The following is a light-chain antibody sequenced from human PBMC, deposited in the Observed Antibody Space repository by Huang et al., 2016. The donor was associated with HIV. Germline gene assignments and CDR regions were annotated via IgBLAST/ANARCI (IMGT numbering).Light chain of an antibody. Sequence: ERVMTQSPATVSLSPGERATLSGRASLSVSTNLAWYQQRPGQAPKLLIYGASTRATGIPARFSGGGSGAEFTLTISSLQSEDFAVYYCQQYDNWPLTFGGGTKVQIK. CDR3: QQYDNWPLT. J-gene: IGKJ4*01. CDR2: GAS. V-gene: IGKV3-15*01. CDR1: LSVSTN.